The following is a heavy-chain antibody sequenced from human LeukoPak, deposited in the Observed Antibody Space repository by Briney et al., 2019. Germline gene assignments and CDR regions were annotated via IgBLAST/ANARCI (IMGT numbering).Heavy chain of an antibody. J-gene: IGHJ4*02. Sequence: GGSLRLSCAASGFXFSSYAISWVRQAPGKGLEWVSAISGSGGSTYYADSVKGRFTISRDNSKNTLYLQMNSLRAEDTAVYYCAKRGSSGWYVPAGIDYWGQGTLVTVSS. CDR2: ISGSGGST. CDR1: GFXFSSYA. CDR3: AKRGSSGWYVPAGIDY. D-gene: IGHD6-19*01. V-gene: IGHV3-23*01.